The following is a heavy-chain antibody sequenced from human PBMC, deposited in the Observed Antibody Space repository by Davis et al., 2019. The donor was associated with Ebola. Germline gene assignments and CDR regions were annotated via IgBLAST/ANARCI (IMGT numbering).Heavy chain of an antibody. CDR3: AGFGAFDI. CDR1: GGSISSYY. J-gene: IGHJ3*02. Sequence: MPSETLSLTCTVSGGSISSYYWSWIRQPPGKGLEWIGYIYYSGSTNYNPSLKSQVTISVDTSKNQFSLKLSSVTAADTAVYYCAGFGAFDIWGQGTMVTVSS. CDR2: IYYSGST. D-gene: IGHD3-16*01. V-gene: IGHV4-59*01.